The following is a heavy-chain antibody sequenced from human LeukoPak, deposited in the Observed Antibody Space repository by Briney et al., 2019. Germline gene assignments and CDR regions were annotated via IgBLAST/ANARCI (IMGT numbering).Heavy chain of an antibody. V-gene: IGHV3-11*06. CDR3: ARGCSSTSCHTADNWFDP. J-gene: IGHJ5*02. CDR2: ISSSSSYT. Sequence: PGGSLRLSCAASGFTFSNYYMNWIRQAPGKGLEWVSYISSSSSYTNYADSVKGRFTISRDNAKNSLYLQMNSLRAEDTAVYYCARGCSSTSCHTADNWFDPWGQGTLVTVSS. D-gene: IGHD2-2*01. CDR1: GFTFSNYY.